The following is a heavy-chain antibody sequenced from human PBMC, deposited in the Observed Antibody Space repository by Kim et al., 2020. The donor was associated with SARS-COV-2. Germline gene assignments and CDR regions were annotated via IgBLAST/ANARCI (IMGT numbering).Heavy chain of an antibody. CDR2: GGP. J-gene: IGHJ5*02. CDR3: ARTHNWFDP. V-gene: IGHV4-59*01. Sequence: GGPKLNPARKSRGTISDDTSKNQSSLKLSSVTAADTAVYYGARTHNWFDPWGQGTLVTVSS.